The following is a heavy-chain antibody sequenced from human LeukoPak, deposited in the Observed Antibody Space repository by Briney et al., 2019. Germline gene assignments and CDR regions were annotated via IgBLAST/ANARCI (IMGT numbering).Heavy chain of an antibody. V-gene: IGHV4-38-2*02. D-gene: IGHD6-19*01. CDR2: IYHSGST. CDR1: GYSISSGYY. Sequence: SETLSLTCTVSGYSISSGYYWGWIRQPPGKGLEWIGSIYHSGSTYYNPSLKSRVTISVDTSKNQFSLKLNSVTAADTAVYYCAGDSYSSGWFEWFDPWGQGTLVTVSS. CDR3: AGDSYSSGWFEWFDP. J-gene: IGHJ5*02.